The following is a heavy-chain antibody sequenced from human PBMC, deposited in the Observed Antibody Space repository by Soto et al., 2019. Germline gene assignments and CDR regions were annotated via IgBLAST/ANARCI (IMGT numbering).Heavy chain of an antibody. CDR3: ARFACSSTSCYTDRATYYYYRMDV. D-gene: IGHD2-2*02. CDR1: GYTFTSYG. CDR2: ISAYNGNT. J-gene: IGHJ6*02. Sequence: GASVKVSCKASGYTFTSYGISWVRQAPGQGLEWMGWISAYNGNTNYAQKLQGRVTMTTDTSTSTAYMELRSLRSDDTAVYYCARFACSSTSCYTDRATYYYYRMDVWGQGTTVTVYS. V-gene: IGHV1-18*04.